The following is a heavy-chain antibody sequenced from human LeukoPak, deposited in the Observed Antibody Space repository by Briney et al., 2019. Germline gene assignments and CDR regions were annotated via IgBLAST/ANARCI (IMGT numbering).Heavy chain of an antibody. CDR2: ISAHNGNT. J-gene: IGHJ5*02. Sequence: ASVQVSCKASGYTFSRYGISWVRQAPGQGLEWMGWISAHNGNTNYAQKFQGKVAMTTDTSTSTAYMELSSLRSEDTAVYYCARGRSDITMVRGVLPFDPWGQGTRDTVSS. V-gene: IGHV1-18*01. D-gene: IGHD3-10*01. CDR3: ARGRSDITMVRGVLPFDP. CDR1: GYTFSRYG.